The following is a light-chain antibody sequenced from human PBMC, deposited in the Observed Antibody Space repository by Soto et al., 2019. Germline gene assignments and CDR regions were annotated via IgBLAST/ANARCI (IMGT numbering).Light chain of an antibody. CDR3: QQYYDNPYS. CDR1: QSVLYCRNNKHY. CDR2: WAS. V-gene: IGKV4-1*01. Sequence: DIVVTQSPDSLSVSLGERATIRCKSSQSVLYCRNNKHYLAWYQQKPGQSPKLLIYWASTREYGVPDRISGSGSGTDFTLNISTLQAEDVAIYYCQQYYDNPYSFGQGTKLEIK. J-gene: IGKJ2*01.